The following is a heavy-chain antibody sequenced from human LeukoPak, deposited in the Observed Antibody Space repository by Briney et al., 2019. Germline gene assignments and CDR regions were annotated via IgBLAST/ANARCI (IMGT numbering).Heavy chain of an antibody. CDR1: GYTFNNFA. J-gene: IGHJ4*02. CDR3: ARELIRTFDY. Sequence: GASVKVSCRASGYTFNNFAVTWVRQAPGQGLEYMGWISAYNGKTNYAQKVQGRVTMTTDTSTGTVYMELRNLRSGDTAMYYCARELIRTFDYWGQGTLVTVSS. D-gene: IGHD3-16*01. CDR2: ISAYNGKT. V-gene: IGHV1-18*01.